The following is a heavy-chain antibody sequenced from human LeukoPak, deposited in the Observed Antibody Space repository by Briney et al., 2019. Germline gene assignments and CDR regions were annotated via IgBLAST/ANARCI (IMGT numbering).Heavy chain of an antibody. V-gene: IGHV3-7*03. CDR2: IKQDGSEK. D-gene: IGHD2-15*01. CDR1: GFTFSSYW. CDR3: ARAEIVVVVAATHGWFDP. Sequence: PGGSLRLSCAASGFTFSSYWMSWVRQAPGKGLEWVANIKQDGSEKYYVDSVKGRFTISRDNAKNSLYLQMNSLRSEDTAVYYCARAEIVVVVAATHGWFDPWGQGTLVTVSS. J-gene: IGHJ5*02.